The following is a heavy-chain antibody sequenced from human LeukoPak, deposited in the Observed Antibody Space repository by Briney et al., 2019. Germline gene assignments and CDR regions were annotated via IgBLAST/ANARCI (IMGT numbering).Heavy chain of an antibody. CDR3: AAGTAADY. Sequence: PGGSLRLSCVVSGLPFSDYYMNWIRQAPGKGLEWISYISSSSSYTDYADSVKGRFTISRDNAQNALFLQMDSLRVEDTAVYYCAAGTAADYWGQGTRVTVSS. D-gene: IGHD6-13*01. V-gene: IGHV3-11*03. CDR2: ISSSSSYT. CDR1: GLPFSDYY. J-gene: IGHJ4*02.